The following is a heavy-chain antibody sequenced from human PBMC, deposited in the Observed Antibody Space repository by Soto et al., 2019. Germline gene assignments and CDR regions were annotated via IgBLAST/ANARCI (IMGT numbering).Heavy chain of an antibody. Sequence: KPSETLSLTCAVYGGSFSGYYWSWIRQPPGKGLEWIGEINHSGSTNYNPSLKSRVTISVDTSKNQFSLKLSSVTAADTAVYYCARGLAAPPRYYYYGMDVWGQGTTVTVS. CDR3: ARGLAAPPRYYYYGMDV. CDR1: GGSFSGYY. V-gene: IGHV4-34*01. CDR2: INHSGST. D-gene: IGHD6-6*01. J-gene: IGHJ6*02.